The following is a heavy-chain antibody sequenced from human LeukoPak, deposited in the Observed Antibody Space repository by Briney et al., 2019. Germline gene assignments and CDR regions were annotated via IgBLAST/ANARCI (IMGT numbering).Heavy chain of an antibody. D-gene: IGHD4-17*01. J-gene: IGHJ4*02. Sequence: GRSLRLSCAASGFTFSSYAMHWVRQAPGKGLEWVAVISYDGSNKYYADSVKGRFTISRDNSKNTLYLQMNSLRAEDTAVYYCAGDRGSDGDLNFGYWGQGTLVTVSS. CDR3: AGDRGSDGDLNFGY. CDR1: GFTFSSYA. CDR2: ISYDGSNK. V-gene: IGHV3-30*04.